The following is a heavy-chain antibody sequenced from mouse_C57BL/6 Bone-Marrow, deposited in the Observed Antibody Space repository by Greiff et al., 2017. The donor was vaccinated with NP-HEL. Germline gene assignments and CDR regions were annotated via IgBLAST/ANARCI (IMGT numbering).Heavy chain of an antibody. CDR3: ARRRWLLRFAY. Sequence: VQLQQPGAELVKPGASVKMSCKASGYTFTSYWITWVKQRPGQGLEWIGDIYPGSGSTNYNEKFRSKATLTVDKSSSTAYMQLSSLTSEDSAVYYCARRRWLLRFAYWGQGTLVTVSA. J-gene: IGHJ3*01. CDR2: IYPGSGST. V-gene: IGHV1-55*01. D-gene: IGHD2-3*01. CDR1: GYTFTSYW.